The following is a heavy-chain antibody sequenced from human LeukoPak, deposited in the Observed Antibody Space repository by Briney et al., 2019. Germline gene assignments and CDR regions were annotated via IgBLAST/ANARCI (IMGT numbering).Heavy chain of an antibody. CDR2: MSVSGGST. Sequence: PGGSLRLSCAASGFTFTSYAMSWVRQAPGKGLEWVSAMSVSGGSTYYADSVKGRFTVSRGNSKTTLYLEMKSLRGEDTAVYYCAKDGVGDSSGYYLLEHWGQGTLVTVSS. CDR1: GFTFTSYA. D-gene: IGHD3-22*01. CDR3: AKDGVGDSSGYYLLEH. V-gene: IGHV3-23*01. J-gene: IGHJ1*01.